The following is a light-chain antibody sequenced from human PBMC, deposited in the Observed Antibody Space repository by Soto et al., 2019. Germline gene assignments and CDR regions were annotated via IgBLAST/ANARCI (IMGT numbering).Light chain of an antibody. CDR1: SGSVSTSFY. Sequence: QAVVTQEPSFSVSPGRTVTLTCGLSSGSVSTSFYPSWYQQTPGQAPRTLIYSTNTRSSGVPDRFSGSIIGNTAALTITGAQADDESDYYCVLYMGGGVWVFGGGTKVTVL. V-gene: IGLV8-61*01. J-gene: IGLJ3*02. CDR3: VLYMGGGVWV. CDR2: STN.